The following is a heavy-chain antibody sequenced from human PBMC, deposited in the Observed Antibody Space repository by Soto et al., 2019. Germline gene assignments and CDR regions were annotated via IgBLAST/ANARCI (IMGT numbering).Heavy chain of an antibody. J-gene: IGHJ5*02. CDR1: GFTSSSYE. CDR2: ISGSGSIT. D-gene: IGHD1-20*01. Sequence: GGSLRLSCAASGFTSSSYEMNWVRQAPGKGLEWVSYISGSGSITHYADSVKGRFTISRDNARNSLYLQMNSLRGEDTAVYYCARDRRITGIVAEIDLWGRGTLVTVAS. V-gene: IGHV3-48*03. CDR3: ARDRRITGIVAEIDL.